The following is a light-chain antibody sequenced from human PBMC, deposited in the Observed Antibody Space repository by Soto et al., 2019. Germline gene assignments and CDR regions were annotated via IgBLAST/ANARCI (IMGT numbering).Light chain of an antibody. Sequence: EIVMTQSPATLSVSPGERATLSCRASQSVSSNLAWYQQKPGQAPRLLIYGASTRATGIPARFSGSGSGTEFTLTISSLQSEDFAFYYCQQYNNWPRPTFGGGTKVEIK. V-gene: IGKV3-15*01. CDR3: QQYNNWPRPT. J-gene: IGKJ4*01. CDR2: GAS. CDR1: QSVSSN.